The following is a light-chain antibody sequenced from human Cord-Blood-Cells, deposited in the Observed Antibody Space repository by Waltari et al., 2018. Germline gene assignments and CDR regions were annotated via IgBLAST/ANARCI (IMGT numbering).Light chain of an antibody. CDR1: SGHSSYI. CDR3: ETWDSNTRV. J-gene: IGLJ3*02. Sequence: QPVLTQSSSASASLGPSVKLTCTLRSGHSSYIIACHQQQPGKAPRYLMKFEGSGSYNKGSGVPDRFSGSSSGADRYLTISNLQFEDEADYYCETWDSNTRVFGGGTKLTVL. V-gene: IGLV4-60*02. CDR2: FEGSGSY.